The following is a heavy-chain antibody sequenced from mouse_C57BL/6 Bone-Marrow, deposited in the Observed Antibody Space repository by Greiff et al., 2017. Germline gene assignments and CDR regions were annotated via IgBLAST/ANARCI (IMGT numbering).Heavy chain of an antibody. CDR1: GYTFTSYW. V-gene: IGHV1-7*01. Sequence: QVHVKQSGAELAKPGASVKLSCKASGYTFTSYWMHWVKQRPGQGLEWIGYINPSSGYTKYNQKFKDKATLTADKSSSTAYMQLSSLTYEDSAVYYWARWVYDGYHYFDYWGQGTTLTVSS. CDR2: INPSSGYT. CDR3: ARWVYDGYHYFDY. D-gene: IGHD2-3*01. J-gene: IGHJ2*01.